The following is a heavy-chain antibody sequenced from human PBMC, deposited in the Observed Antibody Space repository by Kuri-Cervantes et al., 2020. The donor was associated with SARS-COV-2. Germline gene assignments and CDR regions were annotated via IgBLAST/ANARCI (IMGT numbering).Heavy chain of an antibody. CDR1: GFTFSSYG. D-gene: IGHD3-22*01. Sequence: GGSLRLSCAASGFTFSSYGMHWVRQAPGKGLEWVAFIRYDGSNKYYADSVKGRFTISRDNAKNSLYLQMNSLRAEDTAVYYCARGFVYYDSSGLFDYWGQGTLVTVSS. CDR3: ARGFVYYDSSGLFDY. V-gene: IGHV3-30*02. CDR2: IRYDGSNK. J-gene: IGHJ4*02.